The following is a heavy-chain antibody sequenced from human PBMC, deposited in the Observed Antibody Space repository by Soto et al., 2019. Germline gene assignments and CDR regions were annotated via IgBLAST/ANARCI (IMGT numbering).Heavy chain of an antibody. V-gene: IGHV3-7*02. J-gene: IGHJ4*02. CDR1: GFTFSTYW. D-gene: IGHD3-10*01. CDR2: IKQDGSER. Sequence: EVQLVESGGGLVQPGGSLRLSCAASGFTFSTYWMSWVRQAPGKGLERVATIKQDGSERYYVDSVKGRFTISRDNAKNSLYLQMNSLRAEDTAVYYCASSTWFGVSDYWGQGTLVTVSS. CDR3: ASSTWFGVSDY.